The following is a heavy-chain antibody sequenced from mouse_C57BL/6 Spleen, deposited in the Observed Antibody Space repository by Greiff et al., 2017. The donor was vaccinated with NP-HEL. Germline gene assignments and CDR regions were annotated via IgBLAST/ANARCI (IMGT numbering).Heavy chain of an antibody. V-gene: IGHV6-3*01. J-gene: IGHJ2*01. Sequence: EVHLVESGGGLVQPGGSMKLSCVASGFTFSNYWMNWVRQSPEKGLEWVAQIRLKSDNYATPYAESVKGRFTISRDDSKISVYLQMNNLRAEDTGIYYCTTIYYGKAYYFDDWGKGTTLTVSS. CDR2: IRLKSDNYAT. CDR3: TTIYYGKAYYFDD. CDR1: GFTFSNYW. D-gene: IGHD2-1*01.